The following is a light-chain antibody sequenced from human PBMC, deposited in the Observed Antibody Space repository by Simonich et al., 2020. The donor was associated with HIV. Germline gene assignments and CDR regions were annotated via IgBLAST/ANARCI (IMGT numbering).Light chain of an antibody. CDR1: QSINSW. CDR3: QQYSNYSWT. CDR2: KAS. J-gene: IGKJ1*01. V-gene: IGKV1-5*03. Sequence: DIQMTQSPSTLSASVGERVTITCRASQSINSWLAWYQQKPGKAPIILMYKASTLESGVPSRFSGSGSGTEFTLTISSLQPDDFATYYCQQYSNYSWTFGQGTRVEMK.